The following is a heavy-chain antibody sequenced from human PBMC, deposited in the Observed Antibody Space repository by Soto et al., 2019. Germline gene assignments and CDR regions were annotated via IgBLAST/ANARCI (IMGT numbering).Heavy chain of an antibody. Sequence: QTLSLTCDISGDSVSSNSAGWNWIRQTPSRGLEWLGRTYYRSKWYNNYAVSVKSRITINPDTSKNQFSLQLNSVTPEDTAVYYCARTSGPLTLIGSSMDVWGKGTTVTVSS. D-gene: IGHD3-16*02. J-gene: IGHJ6*03. V-gene: IGHV6-1*01. CDR3: ARTSGPLTLIGSSMDV. CDR1: GDSVSSNSAG. CDR2: TYYRSKWYN.